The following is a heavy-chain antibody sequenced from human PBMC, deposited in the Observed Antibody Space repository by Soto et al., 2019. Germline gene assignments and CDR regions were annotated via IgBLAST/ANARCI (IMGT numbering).Heavy chain of an antibody. Sequence: QVQLVQYGAEVKKTGASVKVSCKAYGYTFSGPSMHWVRQAHGQGLEWMGWINPNSGGTNYGQKFQGRVTVTRDTSISTVYMELSRLRSDDTAVYYCARAGNYCSGGICYEGTTMYHYYVMDVCGHVATVTVSS. V-gene: IGHV1-2*02. D-gene: IGHD2-15*01. CDR3: ARAGNYCSGGICYEGTTMYHYYVMDV. CDR1: GYTFSGPS. CDR2: INPNSGGT. J-gene: IGHJ6*02.